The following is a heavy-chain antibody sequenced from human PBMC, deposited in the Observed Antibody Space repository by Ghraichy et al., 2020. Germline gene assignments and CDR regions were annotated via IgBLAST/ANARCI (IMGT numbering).Heavy chain of an antibody. CDR3: ARSRWQQPDY. J-gene: IGHJ4*02. V-gene: IGHV4-31*03. CDR1: GGSISSGGYY. CDR2: IHYSGST. Sequence: SETLSLTCTVSGGSISSGGYYWNWIRQHPGKGLEWIGYIHYSGSTYYNPSLKSRVTVSVVTSKNQFSLKLSSVTAADTAVYYCARSRWQQPDYWGQGTLVTVSS. D-gene: IGHD5-24*01.